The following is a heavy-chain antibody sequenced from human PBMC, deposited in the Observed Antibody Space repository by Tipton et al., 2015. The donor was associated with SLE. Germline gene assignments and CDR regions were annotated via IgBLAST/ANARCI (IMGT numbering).Heavy chain of an antibody. Sequence: SLRLSCAASGFTFSSYWMSWVRQAPGKGLEWVANIKQDGSEKYYVDSVKGRFTISRDNAKNSLYLQMNSLRAEDTAVYYCARDGNVLRYFDWFYYYYGMDVWGQGTTVTVSS. CDR3: ARDGNVLRYFDWFYYYYGMDV. D-gene: IGHD3-9*01. CDR2: IKQDGSEK. CDR1: GFTFSSYW. J-gene: IGHJ6*02. V-gene: IGHV3-7*01.